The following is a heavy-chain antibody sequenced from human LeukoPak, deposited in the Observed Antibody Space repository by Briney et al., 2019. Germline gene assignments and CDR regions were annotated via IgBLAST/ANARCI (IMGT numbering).Heavy chain of an antibody. J-gene: IGHJ4*02. CDR1: GFTFSSYA. V-gene: IGHV3-23*01. CDR3: AKDGSAGWTGGTK. CDR2: VSNGGSA. D-gene: IGHD3/OR15-3a*01. Sequence: GGSLRLSCVASGFTFSSYAMNWVRQAPGKGLEWVSGVSNGGSAYYVDSVKGRFTISRDNSKNTLYLQMNSLRAEDTAVYYCAKDGSAGWTGGTKWGQGTLVTVSS.